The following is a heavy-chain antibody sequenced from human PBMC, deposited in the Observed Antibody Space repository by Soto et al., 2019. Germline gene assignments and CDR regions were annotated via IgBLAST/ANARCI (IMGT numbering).Heavy chain of an antibody. J-gene: IGHJ4*02. CDR1: GFTFSDYY. Sequence: GGSLRLSCAASGFTFSDYYMSWIRQSPGKGLEWVSYISSRGTTITYADSVKGRFTVSRDNAKNSLYLQMHSLRAQDTAVYYCALRFASGSSFDYWGQGTLVTVSS. V-gene: IGHV3-11*01. D-gene: IGHD3-10*01. CDR2: ISSRGTTI. CDR3: ALRFASGSSFDY.